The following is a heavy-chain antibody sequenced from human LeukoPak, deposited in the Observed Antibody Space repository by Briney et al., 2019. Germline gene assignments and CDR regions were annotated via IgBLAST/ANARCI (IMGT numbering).Heavy chain of an antibody. CDR1: GFTFSDYY. J-gene: IGHJ4*02. D-gene: IGHD3-10*01. CDR3: ARDTPYYYGSGSYHGYYLDY. V-gene: IGHV3-11*01. Sequence: GGSLRLSCAASGFTFSDYYMSWIRQAPGKGLEWVSSVKGRFTISRDNAKNSLYLQMNSLRAEDTAVYYCARDTPYYYGSGSYHGYYLDYWGQGTLVTVSS.